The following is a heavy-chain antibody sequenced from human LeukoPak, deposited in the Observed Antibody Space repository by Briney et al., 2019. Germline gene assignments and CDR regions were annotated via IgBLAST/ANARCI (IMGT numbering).Heavy chain of an antibody. D-gene: IGHD3-22*01. J-gene: IGHJ4*02. V-gene: IGHV3-48*01. CDR3: ARAQYYSDSTGYYYLHY. CDR1: GFTFSSYH. CDR2: ISSSSTI. Sequence: GGSLRLSCVGSGFTFSSYHMNWVRQAPGKGLEWVSYISSSSTIYYADSVKGRFTISRDNAKNSLYLQTNSLRAEDTAVYYCARAQYYSDSTGYYYLHYWGQGTLVTVSS.